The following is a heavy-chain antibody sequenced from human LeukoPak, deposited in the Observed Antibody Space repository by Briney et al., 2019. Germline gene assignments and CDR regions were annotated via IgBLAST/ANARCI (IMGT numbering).Heavy chain of an antibody. CDR1: GGTFSSYA. D-gene: IGHD3-22*01. CDR2: IIPIFGTA. Sequence: SLKVSCKASGGTFSSYAISWVRQAPGQGLEWMGGIIPIFGTANYAQKFQGRVTITTDESTSTAYMELSSLRSEDTAVYYCAAASSGYSLFDYWGQGTLVTVSS. J-gene: IGHJ4*02. V-gene: IGHV1-69*05. CDR3: AAASSGYSLFDY.